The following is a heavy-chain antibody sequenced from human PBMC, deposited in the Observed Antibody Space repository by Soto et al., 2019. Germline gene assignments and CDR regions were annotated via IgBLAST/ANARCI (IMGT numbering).Heavy chain of an antibody. CDR1: GETFTSYD. V-gene: IGHV1-8*01. D-gene: IGHD3-16*01. CDR2: MNPNSGNT. CDR3: AKDDGVSLQNFDH. J-gene: IGHJ4*02. Sequence: GVSAEVSCKACGETFTSYDLNWARQATGQGLEWMGRMNPNSGNTGYAQKFQGRVTMTRNTSISTAYMELSSLRSDATAMYYCAKDDGVSLQNFDHWGQRPLVTVPS.